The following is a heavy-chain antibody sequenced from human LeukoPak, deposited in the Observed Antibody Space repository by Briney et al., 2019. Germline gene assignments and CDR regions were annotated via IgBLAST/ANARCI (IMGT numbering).Heavy chain of an antibody. CDR2: INHSGST. V-gene: IGHV4-34*01. CDR3: ARRRGIYFPYYFDY. Sequence: SETLCLTCAVYGGSFSGYYWSWIRQPPGKGLEWIGEINHSGSTNYNPSLKSRVTISVDTSKNQFSLKLSSVTAADTAVYYCARRRGIYFPYYFDYWGQGTLVTVSS. CDR1: GGSFSGYY. D-gene: IGHD5-12*01. J-gene: IGHJ4*02.